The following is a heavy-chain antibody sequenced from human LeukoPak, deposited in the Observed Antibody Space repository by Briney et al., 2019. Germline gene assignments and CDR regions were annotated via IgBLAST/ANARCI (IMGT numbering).Heavy chain of an antibody. J-gene: IGHJ3*01. CDR2: ISGGGLST. CDR1: TFNFGLYV. V-gene: IGHV3-23*01. CDR3: GRGGSTRAQAFDV. D-gene: IGHD2-15*01. Sequence: PGGSLRLSCEASTFNFGLYVMTRARQAPGKGLEWVSGISGGGLSTYYTDSVKGRFTISRENSKNTLYLEMTRLRTEDTAVYFCGRGGSTRAQAFDVWGQGTMVTVSS.